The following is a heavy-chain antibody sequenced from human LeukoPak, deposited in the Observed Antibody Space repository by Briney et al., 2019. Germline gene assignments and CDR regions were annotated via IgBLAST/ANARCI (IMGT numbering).Heavy chain of an antibody. Sequence: GGSLRLSCAASGFTFSSYAMSWVRQAPGKGLEWVSAISGSGGSTYYADSVKGRFTISRDNSKNSLYLQMNSLRAEDTAVYYCARGGKDYGDYFRTLLSRPRKRYMDVWGKGTTVTVSS. CDR2: ISGSGGST. V-gene: IGHV3-23*01. CDR1: GFTFSSYA. CDR3: ARGGKDYGDYFRTLLSRPRKRYMDV. D-gene: IGHD4-17*01. J-gene: IGHJ6*03.